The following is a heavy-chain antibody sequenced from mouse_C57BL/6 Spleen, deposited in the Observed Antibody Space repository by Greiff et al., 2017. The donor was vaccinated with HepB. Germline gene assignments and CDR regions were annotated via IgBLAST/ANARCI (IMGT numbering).Heavy chain of an antibody. CDR3: ARNSDYDGTV. D-gene: IGHD2-4*01. J-gene: IGHJ1*03. CDR1: GFSFTSYG. Sequence: QVQLQQSGPGLVQPSQSLSITCTVSGFSFTSYGVHWVRQSPGKGLEWLGVIWSGGSTDYNAAFISRLSISKDNSKSQVFFKMNSLQADDTAIYYCARNSDYDGTVWGTGTTVTVSS. V-gene: IGHV2-2*01. CDR2: IWSGGST.